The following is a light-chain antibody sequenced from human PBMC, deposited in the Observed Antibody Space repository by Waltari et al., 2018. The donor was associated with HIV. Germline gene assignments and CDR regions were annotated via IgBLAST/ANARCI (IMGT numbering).Light chain of an antibody. V-gene: IGKV3-11*01. CDR1: QSVSSY. Sequence: EIVLTQSPATLSLSPGERATLFCRASQSVSSYLAWYQQKPGQAPRLLIYDASNRATGIPARFSGSGSGTDFTLTISSLGPEDFAVYYCQQRSNWLFTFGPGTKVDIK. CDR3: QQRSNWLFT. CDR2: DAS. J-gene: IGKJ3*01.